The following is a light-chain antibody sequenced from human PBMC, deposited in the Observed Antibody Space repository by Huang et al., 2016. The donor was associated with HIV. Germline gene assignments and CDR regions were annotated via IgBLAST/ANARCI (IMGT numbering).Light chain of an antibody. CDR2: GAS. V-gene: IGKV1-27*01. Sequence: RVTLTCRASQGIGNFVAWFQHKPGKVPRLLIYGASILQSGVSSRFTGRGSGTEFTLTITNFQPEDVATYYCQRYDSAPRAFGQGTKLDLK. CDR3: QRYDSAPRA. CDR1: QGIGNF. J-gene: IGKJ3*01.